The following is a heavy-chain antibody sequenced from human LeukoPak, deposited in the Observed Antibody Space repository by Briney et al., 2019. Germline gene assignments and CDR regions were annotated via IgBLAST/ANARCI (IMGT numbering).Heavy chain of an antibody. D-gene: IGHD6-6*01. J-gene: IGHJ4*02. CDR2: ISGSGGST. V-gene: IGHV3-23*01. Sequence: GASVKVSCKASGYTFTSYAMSWVRQAPGKGLEWVSAISGSGGSTYYADSVKGRFTISRDNSKNTLYLQMNSLRAEDTAVYYCAKDRYSSSFWGQGTLVTVSS. CDR1: GYTFTSYA. CDR3: AKDRYSSSF.